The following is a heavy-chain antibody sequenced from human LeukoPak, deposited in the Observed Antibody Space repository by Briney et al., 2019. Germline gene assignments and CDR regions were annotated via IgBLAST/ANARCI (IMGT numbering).Heavy chain of an antibody. CDR2: VSISSGTI. CDR3: ARVPSTLKGSSGHFDY. Sequence: PGGSLRLSCAASGFTFTGHNMNWVRQAPGKGLEWISFVSISSGTIYYADSVKGRFSISRDNAKSSLDLQMNSLRAEDTAVYYCARVPSTLKGSSGHFDYWGQGTLVTVSS. CDR1: GFTFTGHN. V-gene: IGHV3-48*04. J-gene: IGHJ4*02. D-gene: IGHD6-13*01.